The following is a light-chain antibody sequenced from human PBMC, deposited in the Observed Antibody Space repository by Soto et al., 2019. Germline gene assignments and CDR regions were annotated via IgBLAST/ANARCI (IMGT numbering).Light chain of an antibody. V-gene: IGKV2-28*01. Sequence: DIVMTQSPLSLPVTPGEPASISCRSSQSLLHSNGYNYLDWYLQKPGQSPQLLIYLGSNRASGVPDRFSGRGSGTDFTMKISRVEAEDVGVYYGMQALQTPLSFRGGTKVEIK. J-gene: IGKJ4*01. CDR1: QSLLHSNGYNY. CDR3: MQALQTPLS. CDR2: LGS.